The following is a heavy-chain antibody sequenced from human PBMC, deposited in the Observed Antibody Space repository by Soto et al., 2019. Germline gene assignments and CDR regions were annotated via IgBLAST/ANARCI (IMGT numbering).Heavy chain of an antibody. Sequence: QITLKESGPTLVKPTQTLTLTCTFSGFSLSTRGVGVGWIRQPPGKALEWLALINWDDDKRYSPSLKSRLTITKDTSKTQVVLTMTNMDPVDTATYYCAHPSGGYGSGTYSPYAMDVWGQGTTVTVSS. CDR2: INWDDDK. D-gene: IGHD3-10*01. CDR3: AHPSGGYGSGTYSPYAMDV. V-gene: IGHV2-5*02. J-gene: IGHJ6*02. CDR1: GFSLSTRGVG.